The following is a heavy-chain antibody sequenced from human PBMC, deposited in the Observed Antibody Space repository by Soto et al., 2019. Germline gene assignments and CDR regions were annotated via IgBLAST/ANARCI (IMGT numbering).Heavy chain of an antibody. CDR2: IYYSGST. D-gene: IGHD2-15*01. J-gene: IGHJ5*02. CDR3: ARLGDCSGGSCYGDWFDP. CDR1: GGSISSYY. V-gene: IGHV4-59*08. Sequence: PSETLSLTCTVSGGSISSYYWSWIRQPPGKGLEWIGYIYYSGSTNYNPSLKSRVTISVDTSKNQFSLKLSSVTAADTAVYYCARLGDCSGGSCYGDWFDPWGQGTLVPVSS.